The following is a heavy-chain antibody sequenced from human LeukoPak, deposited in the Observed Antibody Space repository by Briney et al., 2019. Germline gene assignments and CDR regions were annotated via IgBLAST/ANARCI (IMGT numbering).Heavy chain of an antibody. V-gene: IGHV3-9*01. CDR1: GFTFDDYV. CDR3: AKDISGSYLAALDY. Sequence: GRSLRLSCAASGFTFDDYVMHWVRQAPGKGLEWVSGISWNSGSIGYADSVKGRFTISRGSAKNSLYLQMNSLRAEDTALYYCAKDISGSYLAALDYWGQGTLVTVSS. J-gene: IGHJ4*02. CDR2: ISWNSGSI. D-gene: IGHD1-26*01.